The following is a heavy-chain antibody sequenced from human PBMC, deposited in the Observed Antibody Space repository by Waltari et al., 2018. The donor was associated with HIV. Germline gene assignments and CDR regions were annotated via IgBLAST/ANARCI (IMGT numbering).Heavy chain of an antibody. V-gene: IGHV1-24*01. D-gene: IGHD3-9*01. CDR1: GYSLTQLS. CDR3: ASNDRPVYFFDY. J-gene: IGHJ4*01. Sequence: QVVLIESGAEVKQPGGPVKVSCKVAGYSLTQLSMHWVRQAPGKGLEWMGGFDPEGDETIYAQKFQGRLSMTEDTSTDTAYMELRGLRSDDTAVYYCASNDRPVYFFDYWSHGTLVTVSS. CDR2: FDPEGDET.